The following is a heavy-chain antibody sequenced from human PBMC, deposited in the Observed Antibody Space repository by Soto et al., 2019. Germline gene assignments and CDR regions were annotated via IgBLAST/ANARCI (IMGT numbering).Heavy chain of an antibody. J-gene: IGHJ6*03. CDR3: ARRGADSSSSGTPYMDV. CDR2: IYYSGST. D-gene: IGHD6-6*01. CDR1: GGSISSYY. V-gene: IGHV4-59*08. Sequence: SETLSLTCTVSGGSISSYYWSWIRQPPGKGLEWIGYIYYSGSTNYNPSLKSRVTISVDTSKNQFSLKLSSVTAADTAVYYCARRGADSSSSGTPYMDVWGKGTTVTVSS.